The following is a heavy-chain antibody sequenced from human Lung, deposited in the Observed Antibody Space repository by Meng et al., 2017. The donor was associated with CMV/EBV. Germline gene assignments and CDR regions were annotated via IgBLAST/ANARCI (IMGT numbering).Heavy chain of an antibody. D-gene: IGHD1-14*01. V-gene: IGHV2-5*01. CDR3: ALFTGSWFDP. CDR1: GCRISMSEGG. Sequence: INWEVSGDRVVKTKQNLAETGSVYGCRISMSEGGGGWIRQAQGKGRGWIAVIYWNDDKRYSPSLKSRLTITKDTSKNQVVLTMTNMDSVDTATYYCALFTGSWFDPWGQGTLVTVSS. CDR2: IYWNDDK. J-gene: IGHJ5*02.